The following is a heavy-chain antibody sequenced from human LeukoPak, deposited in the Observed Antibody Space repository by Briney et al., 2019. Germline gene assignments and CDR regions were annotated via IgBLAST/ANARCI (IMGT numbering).Heavy chain of an antibody. V-gene: IGHV4-4*07. CDR2: IYTSGST. CDR3: ATHSSSSGKRAGAFDI. Sequence: SETLSLTCTVSGGSISSYYWSWIRQPAGKGLEWIGRIYTSGSTNYNPSHKSRVTMSVDTSKNQFSLKLSSVTAADTAVYYCATHSSSSGKRAGAFDIWGQGTMVTVSS. D-gene: IGHD6-6*01. J-gene: IGHJ3*02. CDR1: GGSISSYY.